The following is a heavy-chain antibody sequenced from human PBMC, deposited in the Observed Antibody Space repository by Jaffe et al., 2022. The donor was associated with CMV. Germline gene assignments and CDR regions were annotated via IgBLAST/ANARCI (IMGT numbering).Heavy chain of an antibody. CDR3: ARGVVVVVAAVRYNWFDP. V-gene: IGHV1-3*01. J-gene: IGHJ5*02. Sequence: QVQLVQSGAEVKKPGASVKVSCKASGYTFTSYAMHWVRQAPGQRLEWMGWINAGNGNTKYSQKFQGRVTITRDTSASTAYMELSSLRSEDTAVYYCARGVVVVVAAVRYNWFDPWGQGTLVTVSS. D-gene: IGHD2-15*01. CDR1: GYTFTSYA. CDR2: INAGNGNT.